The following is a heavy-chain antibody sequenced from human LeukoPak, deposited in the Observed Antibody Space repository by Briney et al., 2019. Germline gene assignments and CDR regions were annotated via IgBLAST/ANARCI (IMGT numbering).Heavy chain of an antibody. V-gene: IGHV5-51*01. CDR3: ARYQVLDGKPNYYHYGMDV. CDR1: GYTFTSYW. J-gene: IGHJ6*02. CDR2: IYPGDSDT. Sequence: GESLKISCKGSGYTFTSYWIGWVRQMPGKGLEWMGIIYPGDSDTRYSPSFQGQVTISVDKSISTAYLQWSSLKASDTAMCYCARYQVLDGKPNYYHYGMDVWGQGTTVTVSS. D-gene: IGHD3-10*01.